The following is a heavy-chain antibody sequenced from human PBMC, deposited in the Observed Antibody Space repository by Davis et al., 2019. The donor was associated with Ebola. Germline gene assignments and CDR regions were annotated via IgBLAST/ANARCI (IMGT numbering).Heavy chain of an antibody. CDR2: INAGNGNT. D-gene: IGHD3-22*01. CDR3: ARDRSGYYYFDY. J-gene: IGHJ4*02. Sequence: ASVKVSCKASGYTFTSYAMHWVRQAPGQRLEWMGWINAGNGNTKYSQKFQGRVTITRDTSASTAYMELSSLRSEDTAVYYCARDRSGYYYFDYWGQGTLVTVSS. CDR1: GYTFTSYA. V-gene: IGHV1-3*01.